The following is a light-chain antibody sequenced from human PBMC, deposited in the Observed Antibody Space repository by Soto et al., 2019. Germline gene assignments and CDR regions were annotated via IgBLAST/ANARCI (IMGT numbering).Light chain of an antibody. CDR3: QKYNSAPCT. CDR2: ATS. J-gene: IGKJ1*01. CDR1: QGISNY. V-gene: IGKV1-27*01. Sequence: DIQMSQSPSSLSASVGDRVTITCRASQGISNYLAWHQQKPGKVPKLLIYATSTLPAGVPSRFSGSGSGPDFILPIRGQQAEYVAHDYSQKYNSAPCTFGQGTKVEI.